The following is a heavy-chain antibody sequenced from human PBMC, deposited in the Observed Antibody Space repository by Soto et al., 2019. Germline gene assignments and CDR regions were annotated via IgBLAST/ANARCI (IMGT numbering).Heavy chain of an antibody. J-gene: IGHJ6*02. Sequence: GGSLRLSCAASGFTVSSNYMSWVRQAPGKGLEWVSVIYSGGSTYYADSVKGRFTISRDNSKNTLYLQMNSLRAEDMAVYYFAREPEPYDFWSRVCITPSRDVWGQGT. CDR2: IYSGGST. V-gene: IGHV3-53*01. D-gene: IGHD3-3*01. CDR1: GFTVSSNY. CDR3: AREPEPYDFWSRVCITPSRDV.